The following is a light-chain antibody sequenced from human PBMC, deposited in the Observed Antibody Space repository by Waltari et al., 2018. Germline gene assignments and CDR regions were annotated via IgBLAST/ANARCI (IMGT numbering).Light chain of an antibody. CDR3: SSYTSIIPPFL. CDR1: SSDLGGYSF. Sequence: QSALTQPASVSGSPGQSITISCTRSSSDLGGYSFVSWYQQHPGKAPKLMIYDVSHRPSGVSHRFSGSKSGSTASLTISGLQPEDEADYYCSSYTSIIPPFLFGTGTKVTVL. CDR2: DVS. V-gene: IGLV2-14*01. J-gene: IGLJ1*01.